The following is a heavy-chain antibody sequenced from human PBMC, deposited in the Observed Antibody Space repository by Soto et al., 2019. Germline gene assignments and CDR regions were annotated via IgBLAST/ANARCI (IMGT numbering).Heavy chain of an antibody. Sequence: QLQLRESGSGLVKSSQTLSLTCAVSGGSISTSDYSWSWIRQPPGRGLEWLGSIYHTGTTHYIPSLKNRLTMSLDKSKTQFSLDLTSVTAADTALYYCVRERTIFGVAPGVGVDVWGQGTTGTVSS. CDR1: GGSISTSDYS. J-gene: IGHJ6*02. D-gene: IGHD3-3*01. CDR2: IYHTGTT. CDR3: VRERTIFGVAPGVGVDV. V-gene: IGHV4-30-2*01.